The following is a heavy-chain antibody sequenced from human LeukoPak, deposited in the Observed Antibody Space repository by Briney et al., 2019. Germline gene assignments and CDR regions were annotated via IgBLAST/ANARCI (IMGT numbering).Heavy chain of an antibody. V-gene: IGHV4-39*01. CDR1: GGSIRSSYYY. J-gene: IGHJ6*02. CDR2: IYDSGST. D-gene: IGHD2-2*01. CDR3: ASTASDCSSTSCYWGRYYYYGMDV. Sequence: SETLSLTCTVSGGSIRSSYYYWGWIRQPPGKGLEWIGSIYDSGSTYYNPSLKSRVTISVDTSKNQFSLKLSSVTAADTAVYYCASTASDCSSTSCYWGRYYYYGMDVWGQGTTVTVSS.